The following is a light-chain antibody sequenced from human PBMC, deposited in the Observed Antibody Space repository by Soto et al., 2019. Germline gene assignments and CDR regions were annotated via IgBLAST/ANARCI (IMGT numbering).Light chain of an antibody. V-gene: IGKV3-11*01. CDR3: QQRSCWPPGLT. CDR1: QSVGLD. Sequence: EILLTQSPVTLSLSPGERATLSCRSSQSVGLDLAWYQHKPCHAPTLLIHNASDRATGIPARFSGSGSGTDFSLTIRSLEAEDYAVYYCQQRSCWPPGLTFGGGNNVEIK. J-gene: IGKJ4*01. CDR2: NAS.